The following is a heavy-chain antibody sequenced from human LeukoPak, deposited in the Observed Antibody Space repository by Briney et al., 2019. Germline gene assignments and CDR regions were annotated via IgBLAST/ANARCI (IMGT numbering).Heavy chain of an antibody. V-gene: IGHV4-59*01. Sequence: PSETLSLTCTVSGGSISSYYWSWIRQPPGKGLEWFGYIYYSGSTNYNPSLKSRVTISVDTSKNQFSLKLSSVTAADTAVYYCARVLQPYYYYMDVWGKGTTVTVSS. CDR3: ARVLQPYYYYMDV. CDR2: IYYSGST. CDR1: GGSISSYY. J-gene: IGHJ6*03. D-gene: IGHD4-11*01.